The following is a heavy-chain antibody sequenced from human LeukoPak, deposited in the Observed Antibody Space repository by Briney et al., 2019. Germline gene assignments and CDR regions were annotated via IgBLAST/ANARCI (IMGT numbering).Heavy chain of an antibody. CDR1: GFTFSSHG. CDR2: ISYNSNYI. J-gene: IGHJ4*02. Sequence: NPGGSLRLSCAGSGFTFSSHGMNWVRQAPGKGLEWVSFISYNSNYIFYADSVKGRFTISRDNAKNSLYLQMNSLRAEDTAVYYCARADYYETSGPFGYWGQGTLVIVSS. CDR3: ARADYYETSGPFGY. V-gene: IGHV3-21*01. D-gene: IGHD3-22*01.